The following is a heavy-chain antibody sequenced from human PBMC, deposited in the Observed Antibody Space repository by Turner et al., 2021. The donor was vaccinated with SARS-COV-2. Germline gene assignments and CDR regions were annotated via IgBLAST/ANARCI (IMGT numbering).Heavy chain of an antibody. J-gene: IGHJ3*02. CDR2: ISGSGGST. CDR1: GFTFSSYA. Sequence: EVQLLESGGGLVQPGGSLRLSCAASGFTFSSYAMSWLRQAPGKGLGWVSAISGSGGSTFYADSVKGRFTISRDDSKNTLYLQMNSLRAEDTAVYYCAKDIRTTPIAVAGRGAFDIWGQGTMVTVSS. D-gene: IGHD6-19*01. CDR3: AKDIRTTPIAVAGRGAFDI. V-gene: IGHV3-23*01.